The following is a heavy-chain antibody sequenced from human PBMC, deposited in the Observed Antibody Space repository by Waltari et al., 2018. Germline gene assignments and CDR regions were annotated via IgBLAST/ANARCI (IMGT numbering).Heavy chain of an antibody. D-gene: IGHD3-9*01. CDR3: GTCEGAGYHVDYFDY. CDR1: GLTFGSHA. V-gene: IGHV3-23*01. Sequence: EVVFLESGGGLVQPGGSLRLSCAASGLTFGSHAMSWVRQPPGKGLEWVSGITGSGSRTYYADSVKGRFTISRDNSKNTLFLQMNSLRAEDTAVYYCGTCEGAGYHVDYFDYWGQGTLVTVSS. CDR2: ITGSGSRT. J-gene: IGHJ4*02.